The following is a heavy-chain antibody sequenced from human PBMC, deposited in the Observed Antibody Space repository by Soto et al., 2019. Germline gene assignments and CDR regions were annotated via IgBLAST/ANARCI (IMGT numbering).Heavy chain of an antibody. CDR2: IIPIFGTA. V-gene: IGHV1-69*13. J-gene: IGHJ4*02. CDR3: ARDRSRRDGYNQGEYYFDY. CDR1: GGTFSSYA. D-gene: IGHD3-10*01. Sequence: SVKVSCKASGGTFSSYAISWVRQAPGQGLEWMGGIIPIFGTANYAQKFQGRVTITADESTSTAYMELSSLRSEDTAVYYCARDRSRRDGYNQGEYYFDYWGQGTLVTVSS.